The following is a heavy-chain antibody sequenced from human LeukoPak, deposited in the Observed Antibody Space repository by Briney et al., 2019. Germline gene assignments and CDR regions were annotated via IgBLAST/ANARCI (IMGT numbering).Heavy chain of an antibody. J-gene: IGHJ4*02. CDR2: ISAYNGNT. V-gene: IGHV1-18*01. D-gene: IGHD6-19*01. CDR3: ARDLPGYSSGWGVFDC. CDR1: GYTFTSYG. Sequence: GASVKVSCKASGYTFTSYGISWVRQAPGQGLEWMGWISAYNGNTNYAQKLQGRVTMTTDTSTSTAYMELRSLRSDDTAVYYCARDLPGYSSGWGVFDCWGQGTLVTVSS.